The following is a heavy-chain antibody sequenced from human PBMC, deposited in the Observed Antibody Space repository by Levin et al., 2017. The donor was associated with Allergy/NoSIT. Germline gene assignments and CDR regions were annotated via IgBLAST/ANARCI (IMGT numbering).Heavy chain of an antibody. CDR3: AADIAAAGGHYGMDV. CDR1: GYSFTSYA. D-gene: IGHD6-13*01. Sequence: GASVKVSCKASGYSFTSYAMYWVRQAPGQRLEWMGRINAANGNTEYSQKFQGRVTITRDTSASTAYMELSSLTSEDTAVYYCAADIAAAGGHYGMDVWGQGTTVIVSS. CDR2: INAANGNT. J-gene: IGHJ6*02. V-gene: IGHV1-3*01.